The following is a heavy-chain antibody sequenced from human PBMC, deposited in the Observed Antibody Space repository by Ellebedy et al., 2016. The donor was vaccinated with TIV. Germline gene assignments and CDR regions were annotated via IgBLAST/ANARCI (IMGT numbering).Heavy chain of an antibody. V-gene: IGHV1-24*01. CDR1: GYTLTELS. D-gene: IGHD2-8*01. CDR2: FDPEDGET. J-gene: IGHJ4*02. Sequence: AASVKVSCKVSGYTLTELSMHWVRQAPGKGLEWMGGFDPEDGETIDAQKFQGRVTMTEDTSTDTAYMEVTSLRSEDTAVYYCARDNKLYANYFDYWGQGTLVTVSS. CDR3: ARDNKLYANYFDY.